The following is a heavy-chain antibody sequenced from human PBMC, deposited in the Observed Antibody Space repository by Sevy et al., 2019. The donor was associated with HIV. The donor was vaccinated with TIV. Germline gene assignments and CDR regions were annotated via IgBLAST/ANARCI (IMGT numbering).Heavy chain of an antibody. V-gene: IGHV3-11*01. CDR1: GFTFSDYY. J-gene: IGHJ6*02. D-gene: IGHD2-2*01. CDR3: ARATGYCSSTSCRPSSYYYYGMDV. CDR2: ISSSGSTI. Sequence: GESLKISCAASGFTFSDYYMSWIRQAPGKGLEWVSYISSSGSTIYYADSVKGRFTISRDNAKNSLYLQMNSLRAEDTAVYYCARATGYCSSTSCRPSSYYYYGMDVWGQGTTVTVSS.